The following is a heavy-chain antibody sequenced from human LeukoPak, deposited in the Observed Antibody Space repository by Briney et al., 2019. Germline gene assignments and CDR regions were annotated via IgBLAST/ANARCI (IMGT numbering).Heavy chain of an antibody. CDR1: GGSISSYY. CDR2: IYYSGST. J-gene: IGHJ5*02. Sequence: SETLSLTCAVSGGSISSYYWSWIRQPPGKGLEWIGYIYYSGSTNYKPSLKSRVTMSVDTSKGQFSLKLRSVTAADTAVYYCARGGYYGSGNDFRFDPWGQGTLVTVSS. V-gene: IGHV4-59*01. D-gene: IGHD3-10*01. CDR3: ARGGYYGSGNDFRFDP.